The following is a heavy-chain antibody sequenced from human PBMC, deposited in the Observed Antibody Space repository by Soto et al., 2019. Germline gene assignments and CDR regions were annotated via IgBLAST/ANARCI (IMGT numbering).Heavy chain of an antibody. CDR1: GGTFSSYA. CDR3: ARHDCISSSCYYYYYSMDV. D-gene: IGHD2-2*01. J-gene: IGHJ6*02. CDR2: IIPIFGTA. V-gene: IGHV1-69*13. Sequence: SVKVSCKASGGTFSSYAISWVRQAPGQGLEWMGGIIPIFGTANYAQKFQGRVTITADESTSTAYMELSSLRSEDTAVYYCARHDCISSSCYYYYYSMDVWGQGTTVTAP.